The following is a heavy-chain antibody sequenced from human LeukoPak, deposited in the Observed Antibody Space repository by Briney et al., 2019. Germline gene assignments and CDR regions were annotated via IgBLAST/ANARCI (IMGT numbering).Heavy chain of an antibody. CDR1: GYTFTGYY. D-gene: IGHD3-10*01. J-gene: IGHJ4*02. CDR3: ARFRIGAYYFDY. V-gene: IGHV1-2*05. Sequence: ASVKVSCKASGYTFTGYYMHWVRQAPGQGLEWMGRINPNSGGTNYAQKFQGRVTMTRDTSISTAYMELSRVRSDDTDVYYCARFRIGAYYFDYWGQGTLVTVSS. CDR2: INPNSGGT.